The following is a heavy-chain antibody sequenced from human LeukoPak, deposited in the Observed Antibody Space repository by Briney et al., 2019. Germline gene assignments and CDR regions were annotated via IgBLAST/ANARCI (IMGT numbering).Heavy chain of an antibody. CDR1: GITFGNNW. V-gene: IGHV3-74*01. J-gene: IGHJ5*02. Sequence: GGSLRLSCAASGITFGNNWMHWVRQGPGKGLVWVSRINSDGGGTIYADSVKGRFTVSRDNAKNTLYLQMNSLRAEDTAVYYCARDVPHNWFDTWGQGTLVTVSS. CDR2: INSDGGGT. CDR3: ARDVPHNWFDT.